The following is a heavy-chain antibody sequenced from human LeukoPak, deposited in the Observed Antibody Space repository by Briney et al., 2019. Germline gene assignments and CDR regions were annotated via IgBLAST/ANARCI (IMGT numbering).Heavy chain of an antibody. V-gene: IGHV4-4*07. CDR3: AREPTSGREPTSGRPLDY. CDR2: INSSGSN. CDR1: GGSISGYF. D-gene: IGHD5-12*01. Sequence: SETLSLTCTVSGGSISGYFWTWIRQPAGKGLEWIGRINSSGSNNYNPSLKRRVTMSLDPSKIHFSLHLTSVTAADTAVYYCAREPTSGREPTSGRPLDYWGQGTLVTVSS. J-gene: IGHJ4*02.